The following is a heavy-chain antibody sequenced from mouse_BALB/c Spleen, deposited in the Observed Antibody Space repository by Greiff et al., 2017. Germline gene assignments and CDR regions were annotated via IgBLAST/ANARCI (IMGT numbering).Heavy chain of an antibody. V-gene: IGHV2-9*02. D-gene: IGHD1-1*01. CDR3: AREYYGNYAMDY. CDR1: GFSLTSYG. J-gene: IGHJ4*01. Sequence: VQRVESGPGLVAPSQSLSITCTVSGFSLTSYGVHWVRQPPGKGLEWLGVIWAGGSTNYNSALMSRLSISKDNSKSQVFLKMNSLQTDDTAMYYCAREYYGNYAMDYWGQGTSVTVSS. CDR2: IWAGGST.